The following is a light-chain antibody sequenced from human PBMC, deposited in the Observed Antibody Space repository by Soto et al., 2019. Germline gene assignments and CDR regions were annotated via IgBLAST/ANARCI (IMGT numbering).Light chain of an antibody. CDR3: QQYGSSGT. CDR2: GSS. Sequence: IELTQSPGTLSPSPGERATLSCRASQSVSNNYLSCYQQKPDQAPRLLIYGSSNRATGIPDRCSGSASGTYFTLTISRLAPEFVAVYYCQQYGSSGTFGQGTKVEIK. V-gene: IGKV3-20*01. J-gene: IGKJ1*01. CDR1: QSVSNNY.